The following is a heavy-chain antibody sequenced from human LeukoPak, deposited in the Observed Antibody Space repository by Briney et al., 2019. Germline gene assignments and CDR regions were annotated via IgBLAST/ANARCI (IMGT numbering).Heavy chain of an antibody. Sequence: SETLSLTCTVSGGSVSSGSYYWSWIRQPPGKGLEWIGYIYYSGSTNYNPSLKSRVTISVDTSKNQFSLKLSSVTAADTAVYYCARAYSSSSSPPFNFDYWGQGTLVTVSS. J-gene: IGHJ4*02. CDR1: GGSVSSGSYY. V-gene: IGHV4-61*01. CDR2: IYYSGST. CDR3: ARAYSSSSSPPFNFDY. D-gene: IGHD6-6*01.